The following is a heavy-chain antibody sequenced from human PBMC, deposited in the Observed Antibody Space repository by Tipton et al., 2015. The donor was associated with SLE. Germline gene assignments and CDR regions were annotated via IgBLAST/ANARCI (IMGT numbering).Heavy chain of an antibody. CDR3: ARQYCSGGSCYSGWFDP. Sequence: GLVKPSQTLSLTCAISGDSVSSNSAAWNWIRQSPSRGLEWLGRTYYRSKWYNDYAVSVKSRITINPDTSKNQFSLKLSSVTAADTAVYYCARQYCSGGSCYSGWFDPWGQGILVTVSS. J-gene: IGHJ5*02. CDR1: GDSVSSNSAA. D-gene: IGHD2-15*01. CDR2: TYYRSKWYN. V-gene: IGHV6-1*01.